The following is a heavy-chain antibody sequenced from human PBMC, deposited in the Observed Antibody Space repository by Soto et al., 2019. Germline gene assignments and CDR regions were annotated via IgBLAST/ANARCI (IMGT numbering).Heavy chain of an antibody. CDR3: ARNSEAGVWSDYYYYGMDV. Sequence: SVKVSCKASGGTFSSYAISWVRQAPGQGLEWMGGIIPIFGTANYAQKFQGRVTITADESTSTAYMELSSLRSEDTAVYYCARNSEAGVWSDYYYYGMDVWGQGTTVTVSS. J-gene: IGHJ6*02. CDR2: IIPIFGTA. V-gene: IGHV1-69*13. CDR1: GGTFSSYA. D-gene: IGHD6-19*01.